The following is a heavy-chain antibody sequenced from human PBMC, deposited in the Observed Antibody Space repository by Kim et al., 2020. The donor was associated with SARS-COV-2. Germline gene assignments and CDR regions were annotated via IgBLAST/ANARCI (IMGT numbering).Heavy chain of an antibody. J-gene: IGHJ4*02. CDR3: ARHFGHAWYYIVY. Sequence: SETLSLTCTASGDSINTTSVYWGWIRQPPGKGLEWIGSIFYTGSANYNPSLRSRVTRSLDTSKNQFSLKMTSVTAADTAIYFCARHFGHAWYYIVYWGQGTLVTVSS. V-gene: IGHV4-39*01. D-gene: IGHD3-10*01. CDR2: IFYTGSA. CDR1: GDSINTTSVY.